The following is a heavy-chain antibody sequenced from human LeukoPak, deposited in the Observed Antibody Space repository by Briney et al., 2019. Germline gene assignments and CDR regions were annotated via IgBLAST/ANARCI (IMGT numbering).Heavy chain of an antibody. D-gene: IGHD3-22*01. J-gene: IGHJ4*02. CDR3: ARDPATYYYDSSGPTKDY. Sequence: GGSLRLSCAASGFTFSSYSMNWVRQAPGKGLEWVSSISSSSSYIYYADSVKGRFTISRDNAKNSLYLQMNSLRAEDTAVYYCARDPATYYYDSSGPTKDYWGQGTLVTVSS. V-gene: IGHV3-21*01. CDR1: GFTFSSYS. CDR2: ISSSSSYI.